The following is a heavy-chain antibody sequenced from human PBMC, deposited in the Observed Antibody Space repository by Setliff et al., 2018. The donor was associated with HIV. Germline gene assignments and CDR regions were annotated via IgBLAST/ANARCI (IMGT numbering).Heavy chain of an antibody. CDR1: GYTFTSYG. V-gene: IGHV1-18*01. J-gene: IGHJ6*02. D-gene: IGHD2-2*01. Sequence: ASVKVSCKASGYTFTSYGISWVRQAPGQGLEWMGWISAYNGNTNYAQKLQGRVTMTTDTSTSTAYMELRSLRSDDTAVYYCASILYCSSTSCYYGMDVWGQGTLVTVSS. CDR3: ASILYCSSTSCYYGMDV. CDR2: ISAYNGNT.